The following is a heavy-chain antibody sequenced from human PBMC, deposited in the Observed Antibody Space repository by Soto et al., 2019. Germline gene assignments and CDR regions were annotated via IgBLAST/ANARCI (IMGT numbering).Heavy chain of an antibody. CDR1: GFTVSSNY. J-gene: IGHJ6*02. CDR3: ARATLSRAAGGMDV. Sequence: EVQLVESGGGLVQPGGSLRLSCAASGFTVSSNYMSWVRQAPGKGLEWVSVIYSGGSTYNADSVKGRFTISRHNSKNTLYLQMNSLRAEDTAVYYCARATLSRAAGGMDVWGQGTTVTVSS. CDR2: IYSGGST. V-gene: IGHV3-53*04. D-gene: IGHD6-25*01.